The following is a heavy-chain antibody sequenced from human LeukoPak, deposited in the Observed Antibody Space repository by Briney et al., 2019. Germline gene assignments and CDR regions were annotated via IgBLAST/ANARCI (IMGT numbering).Heavy chain of an antibody. D-gene: IGHD2-2*01. V-gene: IGHV3-74*01. CDR2: INSNWRRT. CDR1: GFTISNHW. Sequence: PGGSLRLSCAASGFTISNHWMHWVRQAPGKGLVWVSRINSNWRRTSYADSVKGRFTISRDNAKNTLYLQMNSLRPDDTAVYYCAREVEVVPATMGAYYYYYMDVWGKGTTVSLSS. J-gene: IGHJ6*03. CDR3: AREVEVVPATMGAYYYYYMDV.